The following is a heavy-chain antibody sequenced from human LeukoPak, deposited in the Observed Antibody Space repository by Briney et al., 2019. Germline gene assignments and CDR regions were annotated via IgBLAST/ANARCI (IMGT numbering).Heavy chain of an antibody. CDR2: IYYSGNT. D-gene: IGHD4-17*01. Sequence: PSETLSLTCTVSGGSISSSSFYWGWIRQPPGKGLEWIGSIYYSGNTYYGPSLKSRVTISVDTSKNQFSLKQSSVSAADTAVYYCARDRGGYGDYYFDYWGQGTLVTVSS. V-gene: IGHV4-39*07. CDR1: GGSISSSSFY. CDR3: ARDRGGYGDYYFDY. J-gene: IGHJ4*02.